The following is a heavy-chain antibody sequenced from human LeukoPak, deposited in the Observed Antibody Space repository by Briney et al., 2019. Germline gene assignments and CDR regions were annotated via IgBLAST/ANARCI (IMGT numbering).Heavy chain of an antibody. CDR3: ARDDSSGYYYEYDAFDI. CDR1: GGSFSGYY. CDR2: IYYSGST. Sequence: SETLSLTCAVYGGSFSGYYWSWIRQPPGKGLEWIGSIYYSGSTYYNPSLKSRVTISVDTSKNQFSLKLSSVTAADTAVYYCARDDSSGYYYEYDAFDIWGQGTMVTVSS. V-gene: IGHV4-34*01. D-gene: IGHD3-22*01. J-gene: IGHJ3*02.